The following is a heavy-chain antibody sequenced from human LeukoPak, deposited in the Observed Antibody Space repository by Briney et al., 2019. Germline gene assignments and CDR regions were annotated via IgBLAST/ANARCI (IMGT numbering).Heavy chain of an antibody. CDR2: IYSGGNT. J-gene: IGHJ4*02. D-gene: IGHD3-22*01. Sequence: GGSLRLSCAASGLTVSSNCMSWVRQAPGKGLEWVSFIYSGGNTYYADSVKGRFTISRDNSKNTVHLQMNSLRAEDTAMYYCARRAGDYSHPYDYWGQGTLVTVFS. CDR3: ARRAGDYSHPYDY. V-gene: IGHV3-53*01. CDR1: GLTVSSNC.